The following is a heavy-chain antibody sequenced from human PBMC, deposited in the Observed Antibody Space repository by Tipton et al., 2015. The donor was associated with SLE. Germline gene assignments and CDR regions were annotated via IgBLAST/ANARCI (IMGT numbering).Heavy chain of an antibody. CDR2: IKPDGRTI. CDR1: GFSFSTYW. V-gene: IGHV3-74*01. Sequence: GSLRLSCAASGFSFSTYWMSXVRQAPGKGLVWVSRIKPDGRTINYADVVKGRFTISRDSAENTLYLQMNSLRAEDTAVYYCARDFTXPKDYWGQGALVTVSS. J-gene: IGHJ4*02. CDR3: ARDFTXPKDY.